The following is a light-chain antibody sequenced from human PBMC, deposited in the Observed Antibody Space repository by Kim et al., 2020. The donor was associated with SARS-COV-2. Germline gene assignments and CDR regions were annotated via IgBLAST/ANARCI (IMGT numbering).Light chain of an antibody. V-gene: IGKV1-5*01. Sequence: ASVGDRATITCRASQSIADWSAWYQQKPGTAPKLLIFGASSLKSGVPSRFSGSGSGTDFTLTISSLQPDDFATYYCQQYYGYPWTFGQGTKVDIK. CDR1: QSIADW. J-gene: IGKJ1*01. CDR3: QQYYGYPWT. CDR2: GAS.